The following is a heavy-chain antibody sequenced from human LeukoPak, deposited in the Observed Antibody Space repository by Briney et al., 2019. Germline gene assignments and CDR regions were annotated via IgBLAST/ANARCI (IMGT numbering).Heavy chain of an antibody. CDR2: ISNSGDSI. J-gene: IGHJ4*01. V-gene: IGHV3-11*04. CDR1: GFTFHDSY. CDR3: GRGHWGLDY. Sequence: GGSLRLSCEASGFTFHDSYMTWIRQAPGKGLEWVSFISNSGDSIYYADSVKGRFITSRDNAKSSLYLQMNSLGAEDTALYCGGRGHWGLDYWG. D-gene: IGHD7-27*01.